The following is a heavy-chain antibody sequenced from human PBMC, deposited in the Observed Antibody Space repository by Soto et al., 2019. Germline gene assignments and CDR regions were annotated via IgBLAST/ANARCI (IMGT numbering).Heavy chain of an antibody. CDR1: GFTFSSYS. CDR2: ISSSSYI. CDR3: ARDKGGYGDYVTPFCWFDP. V-gene: IGHV3-21*01. D-gene: IGHD4-17*01. Sequence: LRLSCAASGFTFSSYSMNWVRQAPGKGLEWVSSISSSSYIYYADSLKGRFTISRDNAKNSLYLQMNSLRAEDTAVYYCARDKGGYGDYVTPFCWFDPWGQGTLVTVSS. J-gene: IGHJ5*02.